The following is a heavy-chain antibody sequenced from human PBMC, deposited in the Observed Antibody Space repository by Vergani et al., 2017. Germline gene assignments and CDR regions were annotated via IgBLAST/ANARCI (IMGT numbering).Heavy chain of an antibody. Sequence: EVQLVQSGAEVKKPGESLKISCKGSGYSFTSYWIGWVRQMPGKGLEWMGIIYPGDSDTRYSPSFQGQVTISADKSISTAYLQWSSLKASDTAMYYCARSRTMVRGVTIPYYYYYGMDVWGQGTTVTVSS. V-gene: IGHV5-51*01. CDR2: IYPGDSDT. J-gene: IGHJ6*02. CDR1: GYSFTSYW. CDR3: ARSRTMVRGVTIPYYYYYGMDV. D-gene: IGHD3-10*01.